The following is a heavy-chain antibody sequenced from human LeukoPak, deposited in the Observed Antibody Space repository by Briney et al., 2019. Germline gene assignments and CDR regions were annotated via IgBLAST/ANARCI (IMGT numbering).Heavy chain of an antibody. J-gene: IGHJ4*02. CDR2: ISPSGGST. CDR3: ARISRYYGSGSYGAFDY. V-gene: IGHV1-46*01. CDR1: GYTFTSYY. Sequence: ASVKVSCKASGYTFTSYYMHWVRQAPGQGLEWMGIISPSGGSTSYAQKFQGRVTMTRDTSTSTVYLELSSLRSEDTAVYYCARISRYYGSGSYGAFDYWGQGTLVTVSS. D-gene: IGHD3-10*01.